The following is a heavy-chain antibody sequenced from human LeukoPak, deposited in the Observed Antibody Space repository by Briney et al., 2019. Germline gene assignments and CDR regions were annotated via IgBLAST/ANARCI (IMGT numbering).Heavy chain of an antibody. Sequence: SETLSLTCAVSGYSFSSGYYWGWIRQPPGKGLEWIGSMYHSGSTYYNLSLRSRVTIAMDTSKNQFSLKLSSVTAADSAVYYCARDTGYYDGDGRYYFDYWGQGTLVTVSS. V-gene: IGHV4-38-2*02. CDR2: MYHSGST. CDR3: ARDTGYYDGDGRYYFDY. CDR1: GYSFSSGYY. J-gene: IGHJ4*02. D-gene: IGHD3-22*01.